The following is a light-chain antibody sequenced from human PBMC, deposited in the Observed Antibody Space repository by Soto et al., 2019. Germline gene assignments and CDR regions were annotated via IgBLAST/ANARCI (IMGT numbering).Light chain of an antibody. Sequence: EIVMTQSPATLSVSPGERATLSCRASQSVSSNLACYQQKPGQAHRLLIYGASTRATGIPARFSGSGSGTEFTLTISSLQSEDFAVYYCQQYNNWGTFGQGTKVEIQ. CDR3: QQYNNWGT. V-gene: IGKV3-15*01. CDR1: QSVSSN. J-gene: IGKJ1*01. CDR2: GAS.